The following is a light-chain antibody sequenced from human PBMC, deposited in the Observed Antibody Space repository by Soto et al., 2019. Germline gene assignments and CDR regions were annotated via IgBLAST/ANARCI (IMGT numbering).Light chain of an antibody. J-gene: IGLJ1*01. CDR1: SSDVGSYNL. V-gene: IGLV2-23*02. CDR2: EVS. CDR3: CSGAGRAYV. Sequence: QSVLTQPASVSGSPGQSITISCTGTSSDVGSYNLVSWYQQHPGKAPKLMIYEVSKRPSGVSNRFSGSKSGNTASLTISGLQAEDESDYDCCSGAGRAYVFATGTKVTVL.